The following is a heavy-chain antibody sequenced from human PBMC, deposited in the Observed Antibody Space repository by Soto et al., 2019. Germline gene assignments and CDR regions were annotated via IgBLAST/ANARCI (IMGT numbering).Heavy chain of an antibody. J-gene: IGHJ6*02. D-gene: IGHD6-13*01. CDR1: GFTFSSYW. Sequence: QPGGSLRLSCAASGFTFSSYWMHWVRQAPGKGLVWVSRINSDGSSTSYADSVKGRFTISRDNAKNTLYLQMNSLRAEDTAVYYCARERIAAAVYYGMDVWGQGTTVTVSS. CDR2: INSDGSST. CDR3: ARERIAAAVYYGMDV. V-gene: IGHV3-74*01.